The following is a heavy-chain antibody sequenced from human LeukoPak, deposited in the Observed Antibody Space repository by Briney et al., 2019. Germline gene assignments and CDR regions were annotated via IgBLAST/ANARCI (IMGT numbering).Heavy chain of an antibody. CDR2: MNPNSGNA. CDR3: ARATRTYDFWSGYWDYYYYYMDV. CDR1: GYTFTSYD. D-gene: IGHD3-3*01. Sequence: ASVKVSCKASGYTFTSYDINWVRQATGQGLEWMGWMNPNSGNAGYAQKVQGRVTITRNTSISTAYMELSSLRSEDTAVYYCARATRTYDFWSGYWDYYYYYMDVWGKGTTVTVSS. V-gene: IGHV1-8*03. J-gene: IGHJ6*03.